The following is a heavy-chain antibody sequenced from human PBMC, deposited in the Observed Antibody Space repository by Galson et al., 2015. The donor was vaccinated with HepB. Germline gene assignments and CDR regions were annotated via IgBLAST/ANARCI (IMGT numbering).Heavy chain of an antibody. J-gene: IGHJ2*01. V-gene: IGHV3-23*01. CDR3: AKGSHKMNVIVEPSAGYLDL. D-gene: IGHD1-26*01. Sequence: SLRLSCAASGFTFSSYAMSWVRQVPGKGLAWVSAISGNGGREYYADSVKGRFTLSRDNSKNTLYLQMKSLRAEDTAVYYCAKGSHKMNVIVEPSAGYLDLWGRGTLVTVSS. CDR1: GFTFSSYA. CDR2: ISGNGGRE.